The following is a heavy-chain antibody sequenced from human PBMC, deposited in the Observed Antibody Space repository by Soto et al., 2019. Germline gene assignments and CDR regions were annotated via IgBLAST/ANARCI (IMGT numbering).Heavy chain of an antibody. D-gene: IGHD3-22*01. CDR3: AHTSGFYYQNCDY. Sequence: SGPTLVNPTQTLTLTCTFSGFSLTTSGVGVGWIRQPPGKGLECVALIYWNDDKRYSPSLKTRLTVTKDTSKNQVVLTMTNREPVVTATYYSAHTSGFYYQNCDYWGHGTLVTVSS. J-gene: IGHJ4*01. V-gene: IGHV2-5*01. CDR1: GFSLTTSGVG. CDR2: IYWNDDK.